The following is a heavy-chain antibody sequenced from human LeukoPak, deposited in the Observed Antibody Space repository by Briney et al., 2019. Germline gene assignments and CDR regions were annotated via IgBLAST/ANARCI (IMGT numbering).Heavy chain of an antibody. CDR3: AKDPFLSAAGRGIDY. CDR2: IRGSGDIT. D-gene: IGHD6-13*01. CDR1: GFTFSTYA. J-gene: IGHJ4*02. Sequence: GGSLRLSCAASGFTFSTYAMSWVRQAPGKGLEWVSAIRGSGDITDYADSVKGRFTISRDNSKNTLYSQMNSLRAEDTAVYYCAKDPFLSAAGRGIDYWGQGTLVTVSS. V-gene: IGHV3-23*01.